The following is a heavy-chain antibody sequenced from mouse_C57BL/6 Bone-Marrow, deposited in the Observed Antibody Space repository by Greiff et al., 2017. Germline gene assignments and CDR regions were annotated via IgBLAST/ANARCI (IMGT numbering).Heavy chain of an antibody. V-gene: IGHV5-6*02. D-gene: IGHD2-4*01. CDR2: ISSGGSYT. CDR3: ARHEGLRRSFAY. Sequence: EVKLVESGGDLVKPGGSLKLSCAASGFTFSSYGMSWVRPTPDKRLEWVANISSGGSYTYYPDKVKGRFTSSIDNAQNTLYLQMISLKSEDTAMYYCARHEGLRRSFAYWGQGTLVTVSA. CDR1: GFTFSSYG. J-gene: IGHJ3*01.